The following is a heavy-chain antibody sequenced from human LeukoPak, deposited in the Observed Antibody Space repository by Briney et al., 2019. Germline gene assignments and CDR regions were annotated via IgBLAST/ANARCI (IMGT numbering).Heavy chain of an antibody. CDR3: AGDTLTGDPFDY. CDR2: ISSSGSTI. CDR1: GFTFSDYY. D-gene: IGHD1-20*01. V-gene: IGHV3-11*01. Sequence: PGGSLRLSCAASGFTFSDYYMSWIRQAPGKGLEWVSYISSSGSTIYYADSVKGRFTISRDNAKNSLYLQMNSLRAEDTAVYYCAGDTLTGDPFDYWGQGTLVTVSS. J-gene: IGHJ4*02.